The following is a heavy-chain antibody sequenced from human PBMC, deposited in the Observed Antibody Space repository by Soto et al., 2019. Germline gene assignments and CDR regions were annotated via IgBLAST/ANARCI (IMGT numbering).Heavy chain of an antibody. CDR1: EDTFSNYA. CDR2: IIPIIGTA. D-gene: IGHD3-9*01. J-gene: IGHJ6*02. CDR3: ARSDTYYDILTGRPTPFYYYGMDV. V-gene: IGHV1-69*13. Sequence: GASVKVSCKTSEDTFSNYAVSWVRQAPGRGLEWMGGIIPIIGTADYIQNFQDRVTITADESTSTAYMELSSLRSEDTAVYYGARSDTYYDILTGRPTPFYYYGMDVWGQGTTVTVSS.